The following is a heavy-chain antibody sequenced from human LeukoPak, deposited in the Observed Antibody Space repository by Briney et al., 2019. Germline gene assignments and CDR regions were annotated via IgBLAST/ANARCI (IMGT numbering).Heavy chain of an antibody. V-gene: IGHV3-23*01. D-gene: IGHD3-16*01. CDR1: GFTFSSYA. CDR2: LRGGGET. J-gene: IGHJ4*02. Sequence: PGGSLRLSCAASGFTFSSYAMSWVRQAPARGLEWVSSLRGGGETFYADSVKGRFTLSRDESKNTVYLQMNNLGVEDTAVYFCAKASWVSSADAVLWGQGTLVTVSS. CDR3: AKASWVSSADAVL.